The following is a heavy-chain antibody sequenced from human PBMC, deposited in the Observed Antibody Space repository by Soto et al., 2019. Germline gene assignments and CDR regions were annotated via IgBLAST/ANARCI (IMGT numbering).Heavy chain of an antibody. Sequence: SETLSLTCAVSSGTVRVKSHYWAWIRQPPGKGLEWIGAIDDSGRTYYSEPLKSRATISVETARNPFSLKLNSVTAPDTAVYYCAPQGRNTRIVAARPYDPEFCGKGTAVT. CDR3: APQGRNTRIVAARPYDPEF. CDR1: SGTVRVKSHY. J-gene: IGHJ6*03. V-gene: IGHV4-39*01. CDR2: IDDSGRT. D-gene: IGHD5-12*01.